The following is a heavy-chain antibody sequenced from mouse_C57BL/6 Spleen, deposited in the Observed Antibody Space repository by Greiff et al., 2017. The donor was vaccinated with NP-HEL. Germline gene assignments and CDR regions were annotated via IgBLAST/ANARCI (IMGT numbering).Heavy chain of an antibody. CDR3: ARIHSSSYGDY. J-gene: IGHJ2*01. Sequence: VQLQQSGPELVKPGASVKISCKASGYAFSSSWMNWVKQRPGKGLEWIGRIYPGDGDTNYNGQFKGKATLTVDKSSSTAYMQLSSLTSEDSAVYFCARIHSSSYGDYWGQGTTLTVSS. V-gene: IGHV1-82*01. CDR2: IYPGDGDT. CDR1: GYAFSSSW. D-gene: IGHD1-1*01.